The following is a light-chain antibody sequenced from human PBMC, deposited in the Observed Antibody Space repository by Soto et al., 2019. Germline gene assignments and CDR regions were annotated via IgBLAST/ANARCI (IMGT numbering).Light chain of an antibody. V-gene: IGKV1-5*03. CDR1: QTISSW. CDR3: QQYNTYPLT. CDR2: KAS. J-gene: IGKJ4*01. Sequence: DIQMTQSPSTLSGSVGDRVTITCRASQTISSWLAWYQQKPGKAPKLLIYKASTLKSGVPSRFSGTASGTDFTLTINSLQPEDFATYYCQQYNTYPLTFGGGTKVDIK.